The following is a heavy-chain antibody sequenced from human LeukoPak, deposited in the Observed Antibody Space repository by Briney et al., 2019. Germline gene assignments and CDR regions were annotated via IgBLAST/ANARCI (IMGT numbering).Heavy chain of an antibody. J-gene: IGHJ5*02. Sequence: GGSLRLSCAASGFTFSDYYMSWIRQAPGKGLEWVSYISSSGSTIYYADSVKGRFTISRDNAKNSLYLQMNSLRAEDTAVYYCARHTGLLLWFGELLGFDPWGQGTLVTVSS. CDR3: ARHTGLLLWFGELLGFDP. CDR1: GFTFSDYY. D-gene: IGHD3-10*01. V-gene: IGHV3-11*01. CDR2: ISSSGSTI.